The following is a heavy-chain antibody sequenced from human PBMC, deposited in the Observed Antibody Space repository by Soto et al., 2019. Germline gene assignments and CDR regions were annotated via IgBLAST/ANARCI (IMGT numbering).Heavy chain of an antibody. CDR1: GYTFTGYY. CDR2: INPNSGGT. J-gene: IGHJ3*02. V-gene: IGHV1-2*04. Sequence: VKVSCKASGYTFTGYYMHWVRQAPGQGLEWMGWINPNSGGTNYAQKFQGWVTMTRDTSISTAYMELSRLRSDDTAVYYCARDLLGYCSGGSCYSSLGGAFDIWGQGTMVTVSS. CDR3: ARDLLGYCSGGSCYSSLGGAFDI. D-gene: IGHD2-15*01.